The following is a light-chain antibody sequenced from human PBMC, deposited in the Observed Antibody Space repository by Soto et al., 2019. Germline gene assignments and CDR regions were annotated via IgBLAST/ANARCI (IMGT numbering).Light chain of an antibody. V-gene: IGKV1-5*03. Sequence: DIQMTQSPSTLSASVGDRVTITCRASQSISSWLAWYQQKPGKAPKLLIYKASSLESGVPSRFSGSGSGTEFTLTISSLQPDDFATYYCKQYNSYSVTFGQGTKV. CDR3: KQYNSYSVT. J-gene: IGKJ1*01. CDR1: QSISSW. CDR2: KAS.